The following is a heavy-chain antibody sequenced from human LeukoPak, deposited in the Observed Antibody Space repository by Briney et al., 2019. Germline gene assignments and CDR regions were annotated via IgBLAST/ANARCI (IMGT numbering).Heavy chain of an antibody. CDR3: AKDGSWSCTD. D-gene: IGHD2-8*02. V-gene: IGHV3-30*02. CDR1: GFIFSRNA. J-gene: IGHJ4*02. CDR2: IAHHGSNK. Sequence: PVGSLRLSCAASGFIFSRNAIHWVRQGPGKGLEWVSYIAHHGSNKYYADSVKGRFTISRDNSKRTLYLQMNSLRADDTAVYYCAKDGSWSCTDWGQGTLVTVSS.